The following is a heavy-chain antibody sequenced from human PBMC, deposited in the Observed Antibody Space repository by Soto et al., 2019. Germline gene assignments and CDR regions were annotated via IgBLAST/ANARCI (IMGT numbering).Heavy chain of an antibody. D-gene: IGHD2-21*01. V-gene: IGHV3-23*01. CDR2: ISGSDGGT. Sequence: GGSLRLSCAASGFTFASYAMSWVRQAPGKGPEWVSSISGSDGGTYYADSVKGRFTISRDNSKNTQYLQMNSLRAEDTAVYYCAKGRHINGEFSEGNYYDYWGQGTLVTVSS. CDR1: GFTFASYA. CDR3: AKGRHINGEFSEGNYYDY. J-gene: IGHJ4*02.